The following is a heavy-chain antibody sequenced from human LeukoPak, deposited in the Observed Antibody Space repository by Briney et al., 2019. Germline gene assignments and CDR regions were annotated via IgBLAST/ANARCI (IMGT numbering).Heavy chain of an antibody. V-gene: IGHV3-23*01. J-gene: IGHJ4*02. CDR1: GFTFSSYA. D-gene: IGHD6-13*01. CDR3: AKAGPNSIAAAGAYFDY. Sequence: PGGSLRLSCAASGFTFSSYAMSWVRQAPGKGLEWVSAISGSGGSTYYADSVKGRFTISRDNSKNTLYLQVNSLRAEDTAVYYCAKAGPNSIAAAGAYFDYWGQGTLVTVSS. CDR2: ISGSGGST.